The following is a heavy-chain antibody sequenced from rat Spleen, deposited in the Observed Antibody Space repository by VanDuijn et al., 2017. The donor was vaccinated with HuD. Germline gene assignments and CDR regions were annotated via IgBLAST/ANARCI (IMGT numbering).Heavy chain of an antibody. CDR1: GFTFSDFY. V-gene: IGHV5-29*01. D-gene: IGHD1-7*01. J-gene: IGHJ3*01. CDR3: TRPSYGYPFAY. Sequence: EVQLVESDGGLVQPGRSLKLSCAASGFTFSDFYMAWVRQAPTKGLEWVATISYDGSKTYYRDSVKGRFTISRDNARSTLNLHMDSLRSEDTAIYYCTRPSYGYPFAYWGQGTLVTVSS. CDR2: ISYDGSKT.